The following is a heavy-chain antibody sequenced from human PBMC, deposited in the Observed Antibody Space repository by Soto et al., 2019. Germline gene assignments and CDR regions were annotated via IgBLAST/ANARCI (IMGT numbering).Heavy chain of an antibody. V-gene: IGHV1-69*08. Sequence: QVQLVQSGAEVKKPGSSVKVSCKASGGTFSSDTISWVRQAPGQGLEWMGRIIPILGIANYAQKFQGTVTITADKSTSTAYRELSSLRSEDTAVYYWARDLDAGLDVWGQGTTVTVSS. CDR1: GGTFSSDT. CDR2: IIPILGIA. CDR3: ARDLDAGLDV. J-gene: IGHJ6*02.